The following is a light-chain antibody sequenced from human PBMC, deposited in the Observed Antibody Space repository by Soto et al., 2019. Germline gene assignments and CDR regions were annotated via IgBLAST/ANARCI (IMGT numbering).Light chain of an antibody. CDR2: DAS. CDR3: QQYKNYLT. CDR1: QSISTW. J-gene: IGKJ3*01. Sequence: DIQVTQSPSTLSASVGDRVTITCRASQSISTWLAWYQQKPGKAPKLLIYDASSLESGVPSRFSGSGSGTEFTLTISSLQPDDFATYYCQQYKNYLTFGPGTKVDIK. V-gene: IGKV1-5*01.